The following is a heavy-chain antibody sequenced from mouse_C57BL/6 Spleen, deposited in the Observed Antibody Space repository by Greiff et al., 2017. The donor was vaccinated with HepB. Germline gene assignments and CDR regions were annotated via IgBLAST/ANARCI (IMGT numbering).Heavy chain of an antibody. D-gene: IGHD2-1*01. V-gene: IGHV1-82*01. CDR2: IYPGDGDT. Sequence: QVQLQQSGPELVKPGASVKISCKASGYAFSSSWMNWVKQRPGKGLEWIGRIYPGDGDTNYNGKFKGKATLTADKSSSTAYMQLSSLTSEDSAVYFCARRYYGYDAMDDWGQGTSVTVSS. J-gene: IGHJ4*01. CDR3: ARRYYGYDAMDD. CDR1: GYAFSSSW.